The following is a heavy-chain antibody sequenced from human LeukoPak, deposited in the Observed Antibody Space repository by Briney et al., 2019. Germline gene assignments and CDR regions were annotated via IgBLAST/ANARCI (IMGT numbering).Heavy chain of an antibody. CDR1: GGTFSSYA. V-gene: IGHV1-69*13. J-gene: IGHJ4*02. D-gene: IGHD6-13*01. CDR3: AREGVSGIAAGTTDY. CDR2: IIPIFGTA. Sequence: SVKVSCKASGGTFSSYAISWVRQAPGQGLEWMGGIIPIFGTANYAQKFQGRVTITADESTSTAYMELSSLRSEDTAVYYCAREGVSGIAAGTTDYWGQGTLVTVSS.